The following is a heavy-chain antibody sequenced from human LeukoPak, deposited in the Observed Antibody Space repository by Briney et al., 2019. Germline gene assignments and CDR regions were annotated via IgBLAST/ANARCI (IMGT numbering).Heavy chain of an antibody. V-gene: IGHV4-34*01. CDR1: GGSFSGYY. J-gene: IGHJ4*02. Sequence: PSETLSLTCAVYGGSFSGYYWSWIRQPPGKGLEWIGEINHSGSTNYNPSLKSRVTISVDTSKNQFSLKLSSVTAADTAVCYCARGMNGWVLWGQGTLVTVSS. D-gene: IGHD1-1*01. CDR3: ARGMNGWVL. CDR2: INHSGST.